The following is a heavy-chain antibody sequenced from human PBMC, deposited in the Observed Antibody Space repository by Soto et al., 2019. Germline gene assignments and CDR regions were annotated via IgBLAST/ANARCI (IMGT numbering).Heavy chain of an antibody. CDR3: GRGRTWKGASCWGGGDF. Sequence: EVHLVESGGVLVKPGGSLRLSCAASGFIFSDYSMNWIRQAPGKGLEWVASISSDDKNIYYRDSVEGRFTISRDNTKNSLFLQMTSLGTADNAVYYCGRGRTWKGASCWGGGDFWGQGTPVTVSS. CDR1: GFIFSDYS. D-gene: IGHD2-15*01. V-gene: IGHV3-21*04. CDR2: ISSDDKNI. J-gene: IGHJ4*02.